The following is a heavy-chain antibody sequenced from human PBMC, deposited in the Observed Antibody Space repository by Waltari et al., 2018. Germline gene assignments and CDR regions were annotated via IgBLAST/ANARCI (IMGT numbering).Heavy chain of an antibody. CDR2: SNHNGST. Sequence: QVQLQQWGAGLLKPSEPLSLTCAVYGGSFSGYYWSWLREPPGKGLEWIGESNHNGSTNYNPSLKSRVTISVDTSKKQFSLKLSSVTAADTAVYYCAREGEYYDFWSGNYYYYYMDVWGKGTTVTVSS. J-gene: IGHJ6*03. CDR1: GGSFSGYY. CDR3: AREGEYYDFWSGNYYYYYMDV. V-gene: IGHV4-34*01. D-gene: IGHD3-3*01.